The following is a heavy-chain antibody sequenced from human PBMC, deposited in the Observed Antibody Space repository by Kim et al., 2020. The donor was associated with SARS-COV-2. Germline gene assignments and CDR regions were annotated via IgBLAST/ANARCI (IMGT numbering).Heavy chain of an antibody. CDR3: ARGRRMGMDV. CDR1: GFIFSSYS. Sequence: GGSLRLSCEVSGFIFSSYSMNWVRQAPGKGLEWVSYITSSTSTIYYADSVKGRFTISRDNAKNSLFLQMNSLRDEDTAVYYCARGRRMGMDVWCHGTTVTVSS. V-gene: IGHV3-48*02. CDR2: ITSSTSTI. J-gene: IGHJ6*02.